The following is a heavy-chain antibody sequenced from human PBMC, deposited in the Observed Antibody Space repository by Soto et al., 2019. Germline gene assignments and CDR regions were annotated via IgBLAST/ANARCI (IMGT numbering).Heavy chain of an antibody. J-gene: IGHJ6*02. D-gene: IGHD3-22*01. CDR1: GGTFSSYA. CDR2: IIPIFGTA. V-gene: IGHV1-69*13. CDR3: ARGKLYYDSSGYNRYYYGMDV. Sequence: GASVKVSCKASGGTFSSYAISWVRQAPGQGLEWMGGIIPIFGTANYAQKFQGRVTITADESTSTAYMELSSLRSEDTAVYYCARGKLYYDSSGYNRYYYGMDVWGQGTPDTVSS.